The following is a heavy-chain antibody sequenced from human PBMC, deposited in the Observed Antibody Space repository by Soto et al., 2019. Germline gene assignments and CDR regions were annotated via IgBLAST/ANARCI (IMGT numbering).Heavy chain of an antibody. CDR2: ITGSGGRT. CDR1: GFTFSSYA. J-gene: IGHJ6*02. Sequence: PGGSLRLSCAASGFTFSSYAMSWVRQAPGKGLEWVSAITGSGGRTYYADSVKGRFTTSRDNSKNTLFLQMNSLRAEDTAVYYCAAQPRFGDLSPDYYGMDVWGQGTTVTVSS. CDR3: AAQPRFGDLSPDYYGMDV. V-gene: IGHV3-23*01. D-gene: IGHD3-10*01.